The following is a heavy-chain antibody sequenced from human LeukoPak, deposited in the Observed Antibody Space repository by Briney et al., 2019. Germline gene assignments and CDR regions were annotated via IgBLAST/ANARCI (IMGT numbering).Heavy chain of an antibody. CDR2: IYHSGST. V-gene: IGHV4-30-2*01. CDR1: GGSISTGDYS. D-gene: IGHD3-9*01. CDR3: ARGYYDILTGYYREGFDP. Sequence: SETLSLTCAVSGGSISTGDYSWNWIRQPPGKGLEWIGYIYHSGSTYYNPSLKSRVTISVDRSKNQFSLNLSSVTAADTAVYYCARGYYDILTGYYREGFDPWGQGTLVTVSS. J-gene: IGHJ5*02.